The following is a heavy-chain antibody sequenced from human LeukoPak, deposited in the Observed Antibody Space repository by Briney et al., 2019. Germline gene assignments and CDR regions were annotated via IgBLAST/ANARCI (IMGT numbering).Heavy chain of an antibody. Sequence: ASVKVSCKSSVYTFTDYYMHWVRQAPGQGLEWMGRINANSGGTTFAQKFRGRVTMTRDTSITTAYMELSRLRSDDTAVYYCARDLSTSSSWELDNWGQGTLVTVSS. CDR1: VYTFTDYY. CDR2: INANSGGT. J-gene: IGHJ4*02. V-gene: IGHV1-2*02. CDR3: ARDLSTSSSWELDN. D-gene: IGHD7-27*01.